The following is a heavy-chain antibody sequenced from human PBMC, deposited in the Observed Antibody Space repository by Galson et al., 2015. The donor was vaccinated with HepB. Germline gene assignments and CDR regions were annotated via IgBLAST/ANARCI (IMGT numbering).Heavy chain of an antibody. D-gene: IGHD4-23*01. J-gene: IGHJ4*02. CDR1: GFTFSSYW. CDR2: INSDGSST. Sequence: SLRLSCAASGFTFSSYWMYWVRQAPGKGLVWVSRINSDGSSTTYADSVKGRFTISRDNTKNTLYLQMNSLRAEDTAVYYCARVPYGGNFPFDYWGQGTLVTVSS. CDR3: ARVPYGGNFPFDY. V-gene: IGHV3-74*01.